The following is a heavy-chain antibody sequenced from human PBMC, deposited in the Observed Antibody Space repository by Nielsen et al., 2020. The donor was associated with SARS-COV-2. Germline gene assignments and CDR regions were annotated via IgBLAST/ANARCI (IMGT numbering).Heavy chain of an antibody. D-gene: IGHD4-23*01. CDR2: IYHSGST. Sequence: WIRQPPGKGLEWIGSIYHSGSTYYNPSLKSRVTISVDTSKNQFSLKLSSVTAADTAVYYCARVKLDDYGGNSLMNGFDVWGQGTVVTVSS. CDR3: ARVKLDDYGGNSLMNGFDV. J-gene: IGHJ3*01. V-gene: IGHV4-38-2*02.